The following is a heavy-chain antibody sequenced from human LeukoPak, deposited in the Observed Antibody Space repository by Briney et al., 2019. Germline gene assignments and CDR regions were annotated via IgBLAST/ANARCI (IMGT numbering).Heavy chain of an antibody. CDR3: AKDLGSSGWYIDY. CDR1: GFTFSSYA. CDR2: MSGNGGST. Sequence: GGSLRLSCAASGFTFSSYAMSWVRQTPGKGLEWVSTMSGNGGSTYSADSVKGRFSISRDNSKNTLYLQMNSLRAEDTAVYYCAKDLGSSGWYIDYWGQGTLVTVSS. V-gene: IGHV3-23*01. J-gene: IGHJ4*02. D-gene: IGHD6-19*01.